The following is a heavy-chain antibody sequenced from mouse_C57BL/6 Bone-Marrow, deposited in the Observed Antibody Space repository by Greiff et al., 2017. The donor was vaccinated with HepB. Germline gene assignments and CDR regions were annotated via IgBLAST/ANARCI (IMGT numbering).Heavy chain of an antibody. CDR1: GYTFTDYY. D-gene: IGHD1-1*01. CDR3: AFYGSSPCAMDD. CDR2: INPYNGGT. Sequence: EVQLQQSGPVLVKPGASVKMSCKASGYTFTDYYMNWVKQSHGKSLEWIGVINPYNGGTSYNQKFKGKATLTVDKSSSTAYMELNSLTSEDSAVYYCAFYGSSPCAMDDWGQGTSVTVSS. V-gene: IGHV1-19*01. J-gene: IGHJ4*01.